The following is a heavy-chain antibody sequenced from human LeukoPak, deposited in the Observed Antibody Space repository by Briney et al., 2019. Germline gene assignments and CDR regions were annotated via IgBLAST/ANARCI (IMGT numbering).Heavy chain of an antibody. CDR1: GYTFTGYY. Sequence: GASVKVSXKASGYTFTGYYMHWVRQAHGQGLEWMGCISVYNGNIHHAQKLQGRVTMTTDTFTSTAYMELRSLTSDDTAIYYCARDAPSVAVAGGPDYWGQGTLVSVSS. CDR3: ARDAPSVAVAGGPDY. J-gene: IGHJ4*02. D-gene: IGHD6-19*01. CDR2: ISVYNGNI. V-gene: IGHV1-18*04.